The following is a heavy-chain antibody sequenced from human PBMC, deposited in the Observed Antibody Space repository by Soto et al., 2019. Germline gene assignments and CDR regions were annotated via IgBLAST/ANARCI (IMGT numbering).Heavy chain of an antibody. CDR2: IYYSGST. J-gene: IGHJ6*02. D-gene: IGHD2-15*01. Sequence: DLEWIGYIYYSGSTYYNPSLKSRVTISVDTSKNQFSLKLSSVTAADTAVYYCARVVVAATQRLYYGMDVWGQGTTVTVSS. V-gene: IGHV4-31*02. CDR3: ARVVVAATQRLYYGMDV.